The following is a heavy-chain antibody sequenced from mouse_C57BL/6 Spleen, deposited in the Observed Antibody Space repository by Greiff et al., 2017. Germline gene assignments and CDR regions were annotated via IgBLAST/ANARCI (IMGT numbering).Heavy chain of an antibody. D-gene: IGHD1-1*01. CDR1: GYTFTDYN. Sequence: EVKLQESGPELVKPGASVKIPCKASGYTFTDYNMDWVKQSHGKSLEWIGDINPNNGGTIYNQKFKGKATLTVDKSSSTAYMELRSLTSEDTAVYYCAQVGGTTVVATPFDYWGQGTTLTVSS. CDR3: AQVGGTTVVATPFDY. V-gene: IGHV1-18*01. J-gene: IGHJ2*01. CDR2: INPNNGGT.